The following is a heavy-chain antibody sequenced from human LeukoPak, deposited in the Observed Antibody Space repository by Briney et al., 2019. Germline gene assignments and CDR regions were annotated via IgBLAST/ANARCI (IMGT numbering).Heavy chain of an antibody. CDR3: ARHPRNDNSGGNWFDP. V-gene: IGHV1-2*02. CDR2: INPNSGGT. CDR1: GYTFTGYY. J-gene: IGHJ5*02. D-gene: IGHD1-1*01. Sequence: WASVKVSCKASGYTFTGYYMHWVRQAPGQGLEWMGWINPNSGGTNNEQKFQGRVTMTRDTSISTAYMELSRLRSDDTAVYYCARHPRNDNSGGNWFDPWGQGTLVTVSS.